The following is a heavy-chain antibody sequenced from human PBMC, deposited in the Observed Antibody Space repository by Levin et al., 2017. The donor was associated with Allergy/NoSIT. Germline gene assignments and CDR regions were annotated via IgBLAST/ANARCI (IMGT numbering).Heavy chain of an antibody. CDR2: ISWNSGSI. Sequence: GGSLRLSCAASGFTFDDYAMHWVRQAPGKGLEWVSGISWNSGSIGYTDSVKGRFTISRDNAKNSLYLQMNSLRAEDTALYYCAKDVGYSSGRGVDYWGQGTLVTVSS. V-gene: IGHV3-9*01. J-gene: IGHJ4*02. D-gene: IGHD6-19*01. CDR3: AKDVGYSSGRGVDY. CDR1: GFTFDDYA.